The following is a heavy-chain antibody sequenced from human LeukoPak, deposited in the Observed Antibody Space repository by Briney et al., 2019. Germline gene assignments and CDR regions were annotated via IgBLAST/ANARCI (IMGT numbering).Heavy chain of an antibody. CDR1: GFTFATYW. D-gene: IGHD3-10*01. Sequence: PGGSLRLSCKASGFTFATYWMHWVRQAAGKGLVWVARINTDGYVTTYADSVRGRFTVSRDNAENTLYLQMNDLRPEDTAVYYCIRETHVGLHLEYWGQGTLATVAS. CDR2: INTDGYVT. CDR3: IRETHVGLHLEY. V-gene: IGHV3-74*03. J-gene: IGHJ4*02.